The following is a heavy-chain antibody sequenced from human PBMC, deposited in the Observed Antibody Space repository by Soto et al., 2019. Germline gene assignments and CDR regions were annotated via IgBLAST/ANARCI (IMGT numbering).Heavy chain of an antibody. CDR2: IYYSGST. J-gene: IGHJ6*04. D-gene: IGHD4-17*01. CDR1: GGSISSYY. Sequence: PSETLSLTCTVSGGSISSYYWGWIRQPPGKGLEWIGYIYYSGSTNYNPSLKSRVTISVDTSKNQFSLKLSSVTAADTAVYYCARLLGGDYSSSLVDVWGKGTTVTVSS. CDR3: ARLLGGDYSSSLVDV. V-gene: IGHV4-59*08.